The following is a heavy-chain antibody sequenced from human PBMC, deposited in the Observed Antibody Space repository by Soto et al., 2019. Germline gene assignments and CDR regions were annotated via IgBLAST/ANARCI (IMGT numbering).Heavy chain of an antibody. CDR1: GGSISSGDYY. Sequence: PSETLSLTCTVSGGSISSGDYYWSWIRQPPGKGLEWIGYIYYSGSTYYNPSLKSRVTISVDTSKNQFSLKLSSVTAADTAVYYCARPPNVQHVFAIRGQGTMVTGSS. D-gene: IGHD1-1*01. J-gene: IGHJ3*02. CDR2: IYYSGST. CDR3: ARPPNVQHVFAI. V-gene: IGHV4-30-4*01.